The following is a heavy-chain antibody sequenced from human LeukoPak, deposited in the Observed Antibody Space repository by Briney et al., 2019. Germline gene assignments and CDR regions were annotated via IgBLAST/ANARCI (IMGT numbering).Heavy chain of an antibody. D-gene: IGHD3-3*01. J-gene: IGHJ4*02. V-gene: IGHV1-2*02. CDR1: GYTFTGYY. CDR3: ARDGDLEVGIMFDY. Sequence: GASVKVSCKASGYTFTGYYMHWVRQAPGQGLEWMGWINPNTGGTNYAQKFQGRVTMTRDTSISTAYMELSRLRSDDTAVYYCARDGDLEVGIMFDYWGQGTLVTVSS. CDR2: INPNTGGT.